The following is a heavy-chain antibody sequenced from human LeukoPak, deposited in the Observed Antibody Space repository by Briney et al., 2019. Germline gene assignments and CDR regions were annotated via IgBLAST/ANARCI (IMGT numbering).Heavy chain of an antibody. V-gene: IGHV4-34*01. CDR2: INHSGST. CDR1: GGSFSGYY. Sequence: PSETLSLTCAVYGGSFSGYYWSWIRQPPGKGLEWIGEINHSGSTNYNPSLKSRVTISVDTSKNQFSLKLSSVTAADAAVYYCARPGRYQGYFQHWGQGTLVTVSS. J-gene: IGHJ1*01. D-gene: IGHD2-2*01. CDR3: ARPGRYQGYFQH.